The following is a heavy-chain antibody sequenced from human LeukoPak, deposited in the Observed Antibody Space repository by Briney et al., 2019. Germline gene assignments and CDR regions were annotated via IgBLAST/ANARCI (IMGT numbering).Heavy chain of an antibody. CDR2: ISGSGGST. CDR1: GFTFSSYA. J-gene: IGHJ4*02. Sequence: PGGSLRLSCAASGFTFSSYAMSWVRQAPGKGLEWVSAISGSGGSTYYADSVKGRFTISRDNSKNTLYLQMNSLRAEDTAVYYCAKLVGVGELFWGHFLEDCWGQGTLVTVSS. V-gene: IGHV3-23*01. CDR3: AKLVGVGELFWGHFLEDC. D-gene: IGHD3-10*01.